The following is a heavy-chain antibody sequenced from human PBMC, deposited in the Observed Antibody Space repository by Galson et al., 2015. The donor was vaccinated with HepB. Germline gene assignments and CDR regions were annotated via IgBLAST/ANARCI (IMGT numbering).Heavy chain of an antibody. V-gene: IGHV3-21*01. Sequence: SLRLSCAASGFIFSSYSMNWVRQAPGKGLEWVSSISSSSSYIYYADSVKGRFTISRDNAKNSLYLQMNSLRAEDTAVYYCARDKLTTTGGWFDPWGQGTLVTVSS. CDR1: GFIFSSYS. CDR3: ARDKLTTTGGWFDP. J-gene: IGHJ5*02. D-gene: IGHD1-1*01. CDR2: ISSSSSYI.